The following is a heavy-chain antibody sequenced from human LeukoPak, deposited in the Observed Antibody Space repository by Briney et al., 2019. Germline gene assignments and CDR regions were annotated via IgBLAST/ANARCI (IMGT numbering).Heavy chain of an antibody. CDR3: ARDPGYNDRSGYYHMYYFDN. Sequence: GASVKVSCKASGGTFTSHAISWVRQAPGQGLEWMGGIIPIFGTANYAQKFQGRVTITADESTTTAYMELSSLRSEDTAVYYCARDPGYNDRSGYYHMYYFDNWGQGTLVTVSS. CDR1: GGTFTSHA. V-gene: IGHV1-69*13. D-gene: IGHD3-22*01. J-gene: IGHJ4*02. CDR2: IIPIFGTA.